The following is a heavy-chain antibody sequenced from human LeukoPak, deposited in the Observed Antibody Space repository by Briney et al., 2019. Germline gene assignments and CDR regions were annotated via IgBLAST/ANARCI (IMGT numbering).Heavy chain of an antibody. CDR1: GLTFGDYA. V-gene: IGHV3-23*01. CDR3: AKIPPGYCSAGSCYLDY. J-gene: IGHJ4*02. CDR2: ISSSGRDT. Sequence: GGSLRLSCAASGLTFGDYAMGWVRQAPGKGLEWVSTISSSGRDTYYADSVKGRFTISRDNSKNTLHLQMNSLRAEDTAVFYCAKIPPGYCSAGSCYLDYWGQGTLVTVSS. D-gene: IGHD2-15*01.